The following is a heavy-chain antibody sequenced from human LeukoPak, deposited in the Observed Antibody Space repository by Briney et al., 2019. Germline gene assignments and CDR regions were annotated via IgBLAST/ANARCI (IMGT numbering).Heavy chain of an antibody. CDR2: IYYSGST. Sequence: TSETLSLTCTVSGESISGFYWNWIRQPPGKGLEWIGYIYYSGSTNYNPSLKSRVTISVDTSKNQFSLKLSSVTAADTAVYYCARDAPYSNYAFDIWGQGIMVTVSS. V-gene: IGHV4-59*12. J-gene: IGHJ3*02. CDR1: GESISGFY. CDR3: ARDAPYSNYAFDI. D-gene: IGHD4-11*01.